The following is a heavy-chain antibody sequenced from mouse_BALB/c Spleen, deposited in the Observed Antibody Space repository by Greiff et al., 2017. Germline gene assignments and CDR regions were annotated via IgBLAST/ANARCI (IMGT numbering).Heavy chain of an antibody. Sequence: EVQLQESGPGLVKPSQSLSLTCTVTGYSITSDYAWNWIRQFPGNKLEWMGYISYSGSTSYNPSLKSRISITRDTSKNQFFLQLNSVTTEDTATYYCARKTMITFYAMDYWGQGTSVTVSS. CDR3: ARKTMITFYAMDY. CDR2: ISYSGST. CDR1: GYSITSDYA. J-gene: IGHJ4*01. V-gene: IGHV3-2*02. D-gene: IGHD2-4*01.